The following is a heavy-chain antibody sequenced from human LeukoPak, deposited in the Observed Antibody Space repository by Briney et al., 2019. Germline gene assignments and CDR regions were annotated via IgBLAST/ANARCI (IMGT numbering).Heavy chain of an antibody. CDR1: GASINIYTYY. Sequence: SETLSLTCTVAGASINIYTYYWGWIRQPPGKGLEWIGSVSYSGSPYYNPSLTSRATISVDTSRNQVSLKLTSVTAADTAVYYCARGPSGLRSPFNTWGQGTTVTVSS. CDR3: ARGPSGLRSPFNT. D-gene: IGHD5-12*01. J-gene: IGHJ3*02. V-gene: IGHV4-39*07. CDR2: VSYSGSP.